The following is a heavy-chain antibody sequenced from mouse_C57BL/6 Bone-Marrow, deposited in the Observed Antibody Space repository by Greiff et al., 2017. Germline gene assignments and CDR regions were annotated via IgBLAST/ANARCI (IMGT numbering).Heavy chain of an antibody. J-gene: IGHJ4*01. CDR1: GYTFNSYW. CDR3: ARGRRGMDD. CDR2: INTRNDGT. V-gene: IGHV1-53*01. Sequence: VQLQQPGTELVKPGASVKLSCKASGYTFNSYWMHWVKQRPGQGIERNGNINTRNDGTNYNEKFKSKATLTVDKSSSTAYMQLSSLTSEDSAVYYCARGRRGMDDWGQGTSVTVSS.